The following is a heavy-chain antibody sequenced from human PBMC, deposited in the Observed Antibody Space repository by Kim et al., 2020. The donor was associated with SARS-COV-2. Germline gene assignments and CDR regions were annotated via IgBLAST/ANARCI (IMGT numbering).Heavy chain of an antibody. CDR3: TRLTMIEKGTPLGFDY. CDR1: GFTFGDYA. V-gene: IGHV3-49*03. CDR2: IRSKAYGGTT. J-gene: IGHJ4*02. D-gene: IGHD3-22*01. Sequence: GGSLRLSCTASGFTFGDYAMSWFRQAPGKGLEWVGFIRSKAYGGTTEYAASVKGRFTISRDDSKSIAYLQMNSLKTEDTAVYYCTRLTMIEKGTPLGFDYWGQGTLVTVSS.